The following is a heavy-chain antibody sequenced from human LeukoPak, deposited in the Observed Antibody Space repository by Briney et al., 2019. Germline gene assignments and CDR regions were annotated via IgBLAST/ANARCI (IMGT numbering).Heavy chain of an antibody. CDR3: ARGLQTTVTTPLTR. J-gene: IGHJ4*02. V-gene: IGHV4-34*01. CDR2: INHSGST. D-gene: IGHD4-17*01. CDR1: GGSFSGYY. Sequence: PSETLSLTCAVYGGSFSGYYWSWIRQPPGKGLEWIGEINHSGSTNYNPSLKSRVTISVDTSKNQFSLKLSSVTAADTAVYYCARGLQTTVTTPLTRWGQGTLVTVSS.